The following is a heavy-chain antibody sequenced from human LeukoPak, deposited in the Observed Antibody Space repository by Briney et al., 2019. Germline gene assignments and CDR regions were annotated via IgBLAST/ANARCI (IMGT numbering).Heavy chain of an antibody. J-gene: IGHJ4*02. Sequence: KPSETLSLTCTVSGGSISSYYWSWIRQPPGKGLEWIRSIHYSGSTTYNPSLKSPVTISVDTSKNQFSLKLSSVTAADTAVYYCARRLGSSSTGFDYWGQGTLVTVSS. CDR1: GGSISSYY. CDR3: ARRLGSSSTGFDY. V-gene: IGHV4-59*08. D-gene: IGHD2-2*01. CDR2: IHYSGST.